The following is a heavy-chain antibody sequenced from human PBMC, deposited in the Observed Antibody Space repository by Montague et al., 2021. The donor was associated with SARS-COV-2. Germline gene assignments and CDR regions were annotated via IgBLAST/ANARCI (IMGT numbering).Heavy chain of an antibody. CDR2: IYTSGST. D-gene: IGHD3-10*01. V-gene: IGHV4-61*02. CDR1: GGSISSCSYY. Sequence: TLSLTCTVSGGSISSCSYYWSWIRQPAGKGLEWIGRIYTSGSTNYNPSLKIRVTISVDTSKNQFSLKLSSVTAADTAVYYCARVGVGTMVRGVIPADYYYGMDVWGQGTTVTVSS. J-gene: IGHJ6*02. CDR3: ARVGVGTMVRGVIPADYYYGMDV.